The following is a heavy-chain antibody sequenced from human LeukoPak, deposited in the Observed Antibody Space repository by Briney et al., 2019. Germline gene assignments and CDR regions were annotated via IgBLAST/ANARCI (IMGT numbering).Heavy chain of an antibody. J-gene: IGHJ4*02. CDR2: INPDSGFT. D-gene: IGHD2-2*01. Sequence: ASVTVSCKASGYTFTDDYMHWVRQAPGQGLEFMGWINPDSGFTNYAQKFQGRVTMTRDTSISTAYLEVRSLTSDDTAVYYCAPTAEAYTSWWKVWGQGTLVPVSS. V-gene: IGHV1-2*02. CDR1: GYTFTDDY. CDR3: APTAEAYTSWWKV.